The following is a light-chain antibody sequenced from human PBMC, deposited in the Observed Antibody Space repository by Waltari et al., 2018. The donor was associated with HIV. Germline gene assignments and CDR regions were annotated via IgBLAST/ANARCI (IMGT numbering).Light chain of an antibody. V-gene: IGLV2-14*03. CDR1: SRNVGAYNY. Sequence: QSALTQPASVSGSPGQSITISCTGTSRNVGAYNYVSWYQHHPGKAPELMIYDVSNPPSGVSNRFSGSKSGNTASLTISGLQAEDEADYYCNSYTTSSTLHVVFGGGTKLTVL. J-gene: IGLJ2*01. CDR3: NSYTTSSTLHVV. CDR2: DVS.